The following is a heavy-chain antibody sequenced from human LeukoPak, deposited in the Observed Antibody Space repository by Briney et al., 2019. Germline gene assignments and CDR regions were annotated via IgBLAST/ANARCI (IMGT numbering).Heavy chain of an antibody. D-gene: IGHD3-9*01. V-gene: IGHV3-7*03. CDR2: IKQDGSEK. J-gene: IGHJ4*02. CDR3: AKESPRSGFHY. CDR1: GFTFSSYW. Sequence: GGSLRLSCAASGFTFSSYWMSWVRQAPGKGLEWVANIKQDGSEKYYVDSVKGRFTISRDNSKNTLYLQMNSLRAEDTAVYYCAKESPRSGFHYWGQGTLVTVSS.